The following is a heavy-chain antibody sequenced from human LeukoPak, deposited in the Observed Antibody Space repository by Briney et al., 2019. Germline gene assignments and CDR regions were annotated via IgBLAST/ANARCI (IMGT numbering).Heavy chain of an antibody. V-gene: IGHV1-18*04. CDR3: ARAPGGTGEIDF. Sequence: ASVKVSCKASGYTFTNYDINWVRQAPGQGLEWMGWISAYNGNTNYAQKLQGRVTMTTDTSTSTAYMELGSLTSDDTAVYYCARAPGGTGEIDFWGQGTLVTVSS. D-gene: IGHD7-27*01. CDR2: ISAYNGNT. J-gene: IGHJ4*02. CDR1: GYTFTNYD.